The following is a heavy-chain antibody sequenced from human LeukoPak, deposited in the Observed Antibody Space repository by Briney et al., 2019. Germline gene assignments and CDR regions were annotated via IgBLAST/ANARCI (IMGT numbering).Heavy chain of an antibody. V-gene: IGHV4-59*01. Sequence: SETLSLTCTVSGGSISSYYWSWIRQPPGKGLEWIGYIYYSGSTNYNPSLKSRVTISVDTSKNQFSLKLSSVTAADTAVYYCARGPATAIPGPFDYWGQGTLVTVSS. D-gene: IGHD2-2*02. CDR1: GGSISSYY. CDR2: IYYSGST. CDR3: ARGPATAIPGPFDY. J-gene: IGHJ4*02.